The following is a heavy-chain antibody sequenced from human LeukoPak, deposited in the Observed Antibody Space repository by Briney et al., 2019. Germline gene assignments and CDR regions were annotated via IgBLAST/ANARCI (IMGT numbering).Heavy chain of an antibody. Sequence: SETLSLTCTVSVGSISSSPYYWGWIRQPPGKGLAWIGTIYYRGSTYSNPSLNSRVTISLDTSKNQFSLRLRSVTAADTALYYCARHYLSDGILSTFDPWGQGTLVTVSS. V-gene: IGHV4-39*01. D-gene: IGHD2-2*01. CDR2: IYYRGST. J-gene: IGHJ5*02. CDR3: ARHYLSDGILSTFDP. CDR1: VGSISSSPYY.